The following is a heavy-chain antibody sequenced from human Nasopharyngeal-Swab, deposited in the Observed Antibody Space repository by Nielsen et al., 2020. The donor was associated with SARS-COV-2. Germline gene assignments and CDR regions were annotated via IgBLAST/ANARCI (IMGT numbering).Heavy chain of an antibody. Sequence: WVRQAPGQGVERMGGIIPIFGTANYAQKFQGRVTITADESTSTAYMELSSLRSEDTAVYYCARDPADCSGGSCEARWGQGTLVTVSS. CDR3: ARDPADCSGGSCEAR. D-gene: IGHD2-15*01. CDR2: IIPIFGTA. J-gene: IGHJ4*02. V-gene: IGHV1-69*01.